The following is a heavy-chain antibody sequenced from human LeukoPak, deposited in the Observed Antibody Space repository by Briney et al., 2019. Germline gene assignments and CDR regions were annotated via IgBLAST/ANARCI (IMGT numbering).Heavy chain of an antibody. Sequence: GASVKVSCKASGGTFSSYAISWVRQAPGQGLERMGRIIPILGIANYAQKFQGRVTITADKSTSTAYMELSSLRSEDTAVYYCARVGTTPNYYYYGMDVWGQGTTVTVSS. CDR1: GGTFSSYA. J-gene: IGHJ6*02. CDR2: IIPILGIA. D-gene: IGHD1-14*01. CDR3: ARVGTTPNYYYYGMDV. V-gene: IGHV1-69*04.